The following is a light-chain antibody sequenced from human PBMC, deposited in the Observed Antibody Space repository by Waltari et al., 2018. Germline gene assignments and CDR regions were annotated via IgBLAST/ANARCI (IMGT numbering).Light chain of an antibody. CDR1: QTINRW. CDR2: GSS. CDR3: QQSATSPWT. Sequence: DIQMTHSPSSLSASVGDRVTITCRASQTINRWLNWYHHSPGKAPKLLILGSSFLQSGVPIKFTGSGSGTDFSLTISSLQPEDFGTYYCQQSATSPWTFGQGTRVEIK. J-gene: IGKJ1*01. V-gene: IGKV1-39*01.